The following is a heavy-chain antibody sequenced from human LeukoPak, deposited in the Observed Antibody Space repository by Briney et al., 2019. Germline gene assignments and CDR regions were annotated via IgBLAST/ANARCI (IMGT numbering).Heavy chain of an antibody. D-gene: IGHD6-13*01. Sequence: PSETLPLTCAVYGGSFSGYYWSWIRQPPGEGLEWIGEINHSGSTNYNPSLKSRVTISVDTSKNQFSLKLSSVTAADTAVYYCARLHSSSWYYGWFDPWGQGTLVTVSS. J-gene: IGHJ5*02. V-gene: IGHV4-34*01. CDR2: INHSGST. CDR1: GGSFSGYY. CDR3: ARLHSSSWYYGWFDP.